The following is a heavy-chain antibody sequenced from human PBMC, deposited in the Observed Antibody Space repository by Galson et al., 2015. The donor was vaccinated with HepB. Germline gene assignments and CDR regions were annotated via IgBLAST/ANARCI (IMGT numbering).Heavy chain of an antibody. CDR2: IYIPGST. V-gene: IGHV4-61*02. Sequence: TLSLTCTVSGASLSGGSYFWTWVRQPAGKGLAWIGRIYIPGSTYYNPSHESRVTMSIDPSKTLFSLELSSVTAADTAVYFCARGLGFSDSFGYYWLDPWGQGTLDTVS. CDR1: GASLSGGSYF. D-gene: IGHD5-18*01. J-gene: IGHJ5*02. CDR3: ARGLGFSDSFGYYWLDP.